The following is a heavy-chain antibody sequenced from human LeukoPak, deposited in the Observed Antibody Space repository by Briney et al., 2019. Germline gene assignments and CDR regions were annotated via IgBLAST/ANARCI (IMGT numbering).Heavy chain of an antibody. CDR3: ARHVDPSMANDY. J-gene: IGHJ4*02. CDR2: INHSGST. D-gene: IGHD2-21*01. CDR1: GVSFSGYY. V-gene: IGHV4-34*01. Sequence: SETLSLTCAVYGVSFSGYYWSWIRQPPGKGLEWIGEINHSGSTNYNPSLMSRVTISVDTSKNQFSLKLSSVTAADTAVYYCARHVDPSMANDYWGQGTLVTVSS.